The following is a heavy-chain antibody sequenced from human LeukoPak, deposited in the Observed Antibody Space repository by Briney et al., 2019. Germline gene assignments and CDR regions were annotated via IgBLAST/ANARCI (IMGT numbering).Heavy chain of an antibody. Sequence: GRSLRLSCAASGFTFSSYGMHWVRQAPGKGLEWVAVISYDGSNKYYADSVKGRFTISRDNSKNTLYLQMNSLRAEDTAVYYCAREVAVAGPFDYWGQGTLVTVSS. D-gene: IGHD6-19*01. CDR3: AREVAVAGPFDY. CDR2: ISYDGSNK. J-gene: IGHJ4*02. CDR1: GFTFSSYG. V-gene: IGHV3-30*03.